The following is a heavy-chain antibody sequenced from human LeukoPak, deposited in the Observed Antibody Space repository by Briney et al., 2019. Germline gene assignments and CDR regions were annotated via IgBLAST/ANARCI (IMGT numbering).Heavy chain of an antibody. Sequence: ASVKVSCTASGYTFTGYYMHWVRQAPGQGLEWMGRINPNSGGTNYAQKFQGRVTMTRDTSISTAYMELSRLRSDDTAVYYCARDLAYCGGDCYSADFQHWGQGTLVTVSS. CDR2: INPNSGGT. J-gene: IGHJ1*01. V-gene: IGHV1-2*06. CDR3: ARDLAYCGGDCYSADFQH. D-gene: IGHD2-21*02. CDR1: GYTFTGYY.